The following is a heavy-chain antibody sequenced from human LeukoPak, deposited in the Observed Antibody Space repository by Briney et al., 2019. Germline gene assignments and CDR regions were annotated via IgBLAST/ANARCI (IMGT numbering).Heavy chain of an antibody. Sequence: GESLKISCKGSGYSFTSYWISWVRQMPGEGLEWMGRIDPSESYTNYSPSFQGHVTISVDKSISTAYLQWSSLKASDTAMYYCARRLQRHFDYWGQGTLVTVSS. D-gene: IGHD2-15*01. CDR1: GYSFTSYW. CDR3: ARRLQRHFDY. CDR2: IDPSESYT. J-gene: IGHJ4*02. V-gene: IGHV5-10-1*01.